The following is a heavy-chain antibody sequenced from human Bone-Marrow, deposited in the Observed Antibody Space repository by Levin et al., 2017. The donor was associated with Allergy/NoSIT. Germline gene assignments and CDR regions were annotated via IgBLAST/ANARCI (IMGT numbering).Heavy chain of an antibody. J-gene: IGHJ4*02. CDR2: IRSKADGGTT. CDR3: TTGGWYGYVDN. Sequence: GGSLRLSCTTSGFTFSNAYMNWVRQAPGKGLEWVGRIRSKADGGTTDYVAPVKGRFTISRDDSKDTLYLQMNSLKTEDTAVYYCTTGGWYGYVDNWGQGTLVTVSS. D-gene: IGHD6-19*01. CDR1: GFTFSNAY. V-gene: IGHV3-15*01.